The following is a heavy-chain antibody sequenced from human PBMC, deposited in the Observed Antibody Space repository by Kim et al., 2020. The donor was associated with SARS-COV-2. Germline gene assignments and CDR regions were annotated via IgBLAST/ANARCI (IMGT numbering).Heavy chain of an antibody. J-gene: IGHJ3*02. CDR2: INHSGST. D-gene: IGHD2-2*01. CDR1: GGSFSGYY. Sequence: SETLSLTCAVYGGSFSGYYWSWIRQPPGKGLEWIGEINHSGSTNYNPSLKSRVTISVDTSKNQFSLKLSSVTAADTAVYYCARGGRRGVVVPAVRGEDDAFDIRGQGTMVTVSS. V-gene: IGHV4-34*01. CDR3: ARGGRRGVVVPAVRGEDDAFDI.